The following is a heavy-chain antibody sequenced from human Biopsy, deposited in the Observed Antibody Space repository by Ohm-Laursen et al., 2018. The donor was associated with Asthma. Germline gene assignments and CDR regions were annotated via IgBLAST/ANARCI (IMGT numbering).Heavy chain of an antibody. CDR2: IIPFYGTA. CDR3: ARDYDGDYVQRHLPLAY. V-gene: IGHV1-69*15. D-gene: IGHD4-17*01. Sequence: SSVKVSCKSSGGTFSTFGISWVRQAPGQGLEWMGRIIPFYGTATYAQNFQGRLTLTADESMSTAYMELSSLRSEDTAVYFCARDYDGDYVQRHLPLAYWGQGTLVTVSS. J-gene: IGHJ4*02. CDR1: GGTFSTFG.